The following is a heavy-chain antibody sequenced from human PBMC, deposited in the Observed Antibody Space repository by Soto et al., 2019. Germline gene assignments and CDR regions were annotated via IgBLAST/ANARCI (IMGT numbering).Heavy chain of an antibody. J-gene: IGHJ4*02. Sequence: ESGGGLVQPGGSLRLSCAASGFMFSSYDMSWVRQAPGKGLEWVSTISDSGVSKYYRDSVKGRFTIYRDNSKNTLSLQMKGLRAEDTAVYYCARDFGSTVGATDYWGQGTLVTVSS. D-gene: IGHD1-26*01. CDR2: ISDSGVSK. CDR1: GFMFSSYD. V-gene: IGHV3-23*01. CDR3: ARDFGSTVGATDY.